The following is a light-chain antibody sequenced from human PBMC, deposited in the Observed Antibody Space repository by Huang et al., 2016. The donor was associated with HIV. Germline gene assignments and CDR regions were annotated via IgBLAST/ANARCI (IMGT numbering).Light chain of an antibody. V-gene: IGKV3-15*01. J-gene: IGKJ4*01. CDR1: QSVSNY. Sequence: EIVMTQSPATLSVSPGERATLSCRASQSVSNYLAWYQQKPGQAPRLLIYEASTGATGIPARFSGSWSGTEFTLTISSLQSEDSAVYYCQQYNDWPLTFGGGTKVEIK. CDR2: EAS. CDR3: QQYNDWPLT.